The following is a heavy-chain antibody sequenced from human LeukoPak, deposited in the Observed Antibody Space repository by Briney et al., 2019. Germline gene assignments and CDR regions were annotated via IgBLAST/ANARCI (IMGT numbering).Heavy chain of an antibody. CDR1: GYTFTSNY. J-gene: IGHJ6*02. D-gene: IGHD2-21*02. CDR3: ARDYPSGDCGGDCYYYYGMDV. CDR2: IYPRDGST. V-gene: IGHV1-46*01. Sequence: ASVKVSCKASGYTFTSNYIHWVRQAPGQGLEWMGMIYPRDGSTNYAQKFQGRVTITADESTSTAYMELSSLRSEDTAVYYCARDYPSGDCGGDCYYYYGMDVWGQGTTVTVSS.